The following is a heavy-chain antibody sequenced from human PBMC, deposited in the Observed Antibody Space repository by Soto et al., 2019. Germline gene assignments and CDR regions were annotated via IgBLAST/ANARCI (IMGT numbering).Heavy chain of an antibody. CDR3: ATSPAYYYDSSGYYYFDY. D-gene: IGHD3-22*01. V-gene: IGHV4-39*01. J-gene: IGHJ4*02. CDR2: SYYNGST. Sequence: SETLSLTCTVSGVSISSSSYYWGWIRQRPGKGLVWLGSSYYNGSTYYNPSLKNRVTIYVDTSKNQFSLKLSCVTGADTAVYYCATSPAYYYDSSGYYYFDYWGQGTLVTVSS. CDR1: GVSISSSSYY.